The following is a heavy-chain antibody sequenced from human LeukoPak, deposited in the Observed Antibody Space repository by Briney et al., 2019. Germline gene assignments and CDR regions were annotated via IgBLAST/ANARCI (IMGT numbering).Heavy chain of an antibody. CDR2: ISYDGSNK. V-gene: IGHV3-30*18. CDR3: AKGGPYCGYDYYFDY. J-gene: IGHJ4*02. CDR1: GFTFSSYG. D-gene: IGHD5-12*01. Sequence: PGRSLRLSCAASGFTFSSYGMRWVRQAPGKGLEWVAVISYDGSNKYYADSVKGRFTISRDNSTNTLYLQMNSLRAEDTAVYYCAKGGPYCGYDYYFDYWGQGTLVTVSS.